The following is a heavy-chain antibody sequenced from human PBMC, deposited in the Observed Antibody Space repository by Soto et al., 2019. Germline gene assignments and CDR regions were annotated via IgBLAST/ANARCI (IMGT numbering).Heavy chain of an antibody. V-gene: IGHV1-69*12. Sequence: QVQLVQSGAEMKKHGSSVKVSCKASGGTFSSYAISWVRQAPGQGLEWMGGIIPIFGTANYAQKFQGRVTITADESTSTAYMELSSLRSEDTAVYYCARSITGTVSYYYGMDVWGQGTTVTVSS. CDR3: ARSITGTVSYYYGMDV. D-gene: IGHD1-20*01. CDR2: IIPIFGTA. J-gene: IGHJ6*02. CDR1: GGTFSSYA.